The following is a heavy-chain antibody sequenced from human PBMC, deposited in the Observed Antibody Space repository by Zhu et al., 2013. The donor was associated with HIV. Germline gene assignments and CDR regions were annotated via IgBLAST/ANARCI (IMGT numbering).Heavy chain of an antibody. CDR2: INPSGGST. D-gene: IGHD3-22*01. CDR1: GYTFTSYY. V-gene: IGHV1-46*01. Sequence: QVQLVQSGAEVKKPGAPVKVSCKASGYTFTSYYMHWVRQAPGQGLEWMGIINPSGGSTSYAQKFQGRVTMTRDTSTSTVYMELSSLRSEDTAVYYCARGGVIVVVINHQLDYWGQGTLVTVSS. J-gene: IGHJ4*02. CDR3: ARGGVIVVVINHQLDY.